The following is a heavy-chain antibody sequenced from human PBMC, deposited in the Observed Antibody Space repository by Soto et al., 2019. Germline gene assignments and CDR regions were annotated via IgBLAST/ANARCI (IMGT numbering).Heavy chain of an antibody. CDR2: IYWDDDK. CDR1: GVSLSTSGVG. CDR3: AHTVNRVFDY. V-gene: IGHV2-5*02. Sequence: QITLKESGPTLVKPTQTLTLTCTFSGVSLSTSGVGVGWFRQPPGKALEWLALIYWDDDKRYRPSLKSRLTITKDTSKNQVVLKMTNMDPVDTAPYYCAHTVNRVFDYWGQGPLVTVSP. J-gene: IGHJ4*02.